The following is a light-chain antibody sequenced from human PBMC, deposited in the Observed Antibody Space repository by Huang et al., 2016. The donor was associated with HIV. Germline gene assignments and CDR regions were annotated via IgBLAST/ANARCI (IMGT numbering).Light chain of an antibody. V-gene: IGKV1-33*01. Sequence: DIQMTQSPSSLSASAGDRVSITCQASQDINDYLNWYQQKPGRAPKLLIYDVSNLEAGFPPRFSGSGSGKDFTLTISSLQTEDVATYFCQQYDNLPLTFGGGTKVEI. CDR1: QDINDY. CDR3: QQYDNLPLT. CDR2: DVS. J-gene: IGKJ4*01.